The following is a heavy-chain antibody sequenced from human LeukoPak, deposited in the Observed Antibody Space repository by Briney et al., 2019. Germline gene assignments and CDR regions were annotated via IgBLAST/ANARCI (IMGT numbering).Heavy chain of an antibody. D-gene: IGHD1-14*01. CDR3: TRELTTSPLFDY. CDR2: INNDGSTT. Sequence: GGSLRLSCAASGFTFSNYWMNWVRQAPGKGLVWVSRINNDGSTTTYADSVKGRFTISRDNAKNTLYLQMNSLRAEDTAVYYCTRELTTSPLFDYWGQGTPVTVSS. V-gene: IGHV3-74*01. J-gene: IGHJ4*02. CDR1: GFTFSNYW.